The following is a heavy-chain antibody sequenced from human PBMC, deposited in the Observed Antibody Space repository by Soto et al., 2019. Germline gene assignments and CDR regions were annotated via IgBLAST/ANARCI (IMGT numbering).Heavy chain of an antibody. CDR2: ISSSSIYI. J-gene: IGHJ5*02. D-gene: IGHD1-7*01. Sequence: GGSLRLSCAASGFTFSSYGINWVRQAPGKGLEWVSSISSSSIYIYYADSVKGRFTISRDNAKNSLYLQMNSLRAEDTAVYYCARGARYNRNYDCIDPRGKGTLVTVS. CDR1: GFTFSSYG. CDR3: ARGARYNRNYDCIDP. V-gene: IGHV3-21*01.